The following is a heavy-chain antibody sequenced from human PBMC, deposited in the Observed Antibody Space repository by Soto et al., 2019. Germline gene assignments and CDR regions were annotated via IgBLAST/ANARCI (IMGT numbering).Heavy chain of an antibody. CDR1: GYTFTSSG. D-gene: IGHD2-15*01. J-gene: IGHJ4*02. Sequence: QVRLVQSGAEVKKPGASVKVSCEASGYTFTSSGISWVRQAPGQGLEWMGWTSAYNGNTKYAQKLQGRVTMTTDTSTSTAYMELRSLRSDDTAVYYCAREYCSGGSCYDPDSWGQGTLVNVSS. V-gene: IGHV1-18*01. CDR3: AREYCSGGSCYDPDS. CDR2: TSAYNGNT.